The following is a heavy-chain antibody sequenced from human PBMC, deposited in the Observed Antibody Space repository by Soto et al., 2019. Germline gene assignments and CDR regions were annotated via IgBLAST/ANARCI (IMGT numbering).Heavy chain of an antibody. Sequence: PGGSLRLSCAASGFTFSSSGMHWVRQAPGKGLEWVAVISYDGSNKYYADSVKGRFTISRDNSKNTLYLQMNSLRAEDTAVYYCAKPPRSGPVYYYYYYMDVWGKGTTVTVSS. CDR3: AKPPRSGPVYYYYYYMDV. J-gene: IGHJ6*03. V-gene: IGHV3-30*18. CDR1: GFTFSSSG. D-gene: IGHD3-3*01. CDR2: ISYDGSNK.